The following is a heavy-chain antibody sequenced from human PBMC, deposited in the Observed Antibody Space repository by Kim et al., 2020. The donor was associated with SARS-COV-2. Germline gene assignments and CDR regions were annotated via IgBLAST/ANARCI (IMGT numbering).Heavy chain of an antibody. CDR3: AKDHPSSGWPTFDS. Sequence: GGSLRLSCAASGFTFSRRAMSWVRQVPGKGLEWIASINNNNNPYYADSVKGRFTVSRDITKDTLYLQRNSLRADDTALYYCAKDHPSSGWPTFDSWGQGTLVAVSS. CDR1: GFTFSRRA. CDR2: INNNNNP. D-gene: IGHD6-19*01. J-gene: IGHJ4*02. V-gene: IGHV3-23*05.